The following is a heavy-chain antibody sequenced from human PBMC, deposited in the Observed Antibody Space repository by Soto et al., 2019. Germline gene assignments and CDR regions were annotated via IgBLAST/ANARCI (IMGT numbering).Heavy chain of an antibody. CDR1: GGTFSSYA. CDR3: ATTPKREQQLIHYYYYGMDF. CDR2: IIPIFGTA. D-gene: IGHD6-13*01. V-gene: IGHV1-69*13. J-gene: IGHJ6*02. Sequence: ASVKVSCKASGGTFSSYAISWVRQAPGQGLEWMGGIIPIFGTANYAQKFQGRVTITADESTSTAYMELSSLRSEDTAVYYCATTPKREQQLIHYYYYGMDFWGQGPSLTLSS.